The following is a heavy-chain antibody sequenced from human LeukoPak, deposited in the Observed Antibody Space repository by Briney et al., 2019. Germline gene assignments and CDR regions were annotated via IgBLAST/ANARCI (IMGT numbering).Heavy chain of an antibody. CDR1: RFTFSSYA. CDR3: AKDSGDGYNTYYFDY. V-gene: IGHV3-30-3*01. CDR2: ISDDGNNY. Sequence: AGGSLRLSCAGSRFTFSSYAMHWVRQAPGKGLEWVAVISDDGNNYSYADSVKGRFTISRDNSKNTLYLQMNSLRAEDTAIYYCAKDSGDGYNTYYFDYWGQGTLVTVSS. D-gene: IGHD5-24*01. J-gene: IGHJ4*02.